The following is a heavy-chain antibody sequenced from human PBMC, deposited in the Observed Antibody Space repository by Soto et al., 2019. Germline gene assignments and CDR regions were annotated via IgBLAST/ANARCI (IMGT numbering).Heavy chain of an antibody. Sequence: PGGSLRLSCAASGFTFSSYSMNWVRQAPGKGLEWVSSISSSSSYIYYADSVKGRFTISRDNAKNTLYLQMNSLRPDDTAVYYCARGGTRWSHWGLFDYWGQGTQVTVSS. V-gene: IGHV3-21*01. CDR3: ARGGTRWSHWGLFDY. J-gene: IGHJ4*02. CDR1: GFTFSSYS. D-gene: IGHD7-27*01. CDR2: ISSSSSYI.